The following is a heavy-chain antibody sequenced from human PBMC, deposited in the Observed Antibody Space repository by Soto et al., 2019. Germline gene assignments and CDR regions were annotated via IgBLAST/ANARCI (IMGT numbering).Heavy chain of an antibody. Sequence: AASVKVSCKASGYTFTSYGISWVRQAPGQGLEWMGWISAYNGNTNYAQKLQGRVTMTTDTSTSTAYMELRSLRSDDTAVYYCARDGLRAVAGTRGDYWGQGTLVTVSS. V-gene: IGHV1-18*01. CDR2: ISAYNGNT. J-gene: IGHJ4*02. CDR1: GYTFTSYG. D-gene: IGHD6-19*01. CDR3: ARDGLRAVAGTRGDY.